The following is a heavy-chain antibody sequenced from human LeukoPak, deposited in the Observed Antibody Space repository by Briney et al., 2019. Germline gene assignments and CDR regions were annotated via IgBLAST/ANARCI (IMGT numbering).Heavy chain of an antibody. V-gene: IGHV4-30-4*01. Sequence: SETLSLTCTVSGGSISSGDYYWSWIRQPPGKGLEWIGYIYYSGSTYYNPSLKSRVTISVDTSKNQFSLKLSSVTAADTAVYYCARRRVVPAGWFDPWGQGTLVTVSS. CDR2: IYYSGST. CDR3: ARRRVVPAGWFDP. CDR1: GGSISSGDYY. D-gene: IGHD2-2*01. J-gene: IGHJ5*02.